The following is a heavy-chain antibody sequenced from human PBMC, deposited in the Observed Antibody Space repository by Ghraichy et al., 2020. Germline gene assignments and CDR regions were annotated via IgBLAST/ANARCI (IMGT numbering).Heavy chain of an antibody. V-gene: IGHV3-23*01. CDR1: GFTFSIYA. CDR3: AKDRTGVFDY. D-gene: IGHD7-27*01. CDR2: ITGSGDST. J-gene: IGHJ4*02. Sequence: GGSLRLSCAASGFTFSIYAMTWVRQAPGKGLEWVSAITGSGDSTYYADSVKGRFTISRDNSKNTVYLQMNSLRAEDTAVYYCAKDRTGVFDYWGQGTLVTV.